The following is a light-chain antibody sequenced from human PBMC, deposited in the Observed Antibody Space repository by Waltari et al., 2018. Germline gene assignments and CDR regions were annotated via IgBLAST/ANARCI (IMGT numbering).Light chain of an antibody. CDR1: QGISNY. Sequence: IQLTQSPSSLSASVVDKVTITCLASQGISNYLTWYQQKSGKAPKLLIYTAFSLQSGVPCRFPGRGSGTDSGPTISSPQPEQFATYSCPQFNSYRSTFGGGTKVEIK. J-gene: IGKJ4*01. CDR3: PQFNSYRST. V-gene: IGKV1-9*01. CDR2: TAF.